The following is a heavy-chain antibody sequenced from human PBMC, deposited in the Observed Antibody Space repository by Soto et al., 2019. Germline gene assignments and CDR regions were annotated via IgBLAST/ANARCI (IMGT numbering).Heavy chain of an antibody. CDR2: IRSKGDNYAT. V-gene: IGHV3-73*01. CDR3: PSLVEWDQGNDS. J-gene: IGHJ5*01. Sequence: EVQLVESGGGLVQPGGSLKLSCAASGFIFSDSPIHWVRQASGKGLEWVGRIRSKGDNYATAYAASVRGRFTISRDDSKNPAYLPMTSLTPDATAVYYCPSLVEWDQGNDSWGQGPLVTVSS. CDR1: GFIFSDSP. D-gene: IGHD3-3*01.